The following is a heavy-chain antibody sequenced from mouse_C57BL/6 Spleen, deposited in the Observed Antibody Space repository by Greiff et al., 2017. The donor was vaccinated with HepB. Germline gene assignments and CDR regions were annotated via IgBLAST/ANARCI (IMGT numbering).Heavy chain of an antibody. CDR2: IYPGDGDT. D-gene: IGHD1-1*01. CDR1: GYAFSSSW. Sequence: QVQLKQSGPELVKPGASVKISCKASGYAFSSSWMNWVKQRPGKGLEWIGRIYPGDGDTNYNGKFKGKATLTAVKSYSTAYMQLSSLTSENSAVYFCASYCYGSSYAMDYWGQRTSVTVSS. V-gene: IGHV1-82*01. CDR3: ASYCYGSSYAMDY. J-gene: IGHJ4*01.